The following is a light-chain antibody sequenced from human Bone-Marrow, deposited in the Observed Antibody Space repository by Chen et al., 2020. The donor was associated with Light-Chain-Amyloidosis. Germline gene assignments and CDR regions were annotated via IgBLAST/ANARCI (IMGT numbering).Light chain of an antibody. Sequence: QSALTQPASVPGSPGQSLTISCTGTSSDVGGYNYVSWYQQHPGKAPKLMIYDVSNRPSGVSNRCSGSKSGNTASLTISGLQAEDEADYYCSSYTSSSTVVFGGGTKLTVL. V-gene: IGLV2-14*03. CDR3: SSYTSSSTVV. CDR2: DVS. CDR1: SSDVGGYNY. J-gene: IGLJ2*01.